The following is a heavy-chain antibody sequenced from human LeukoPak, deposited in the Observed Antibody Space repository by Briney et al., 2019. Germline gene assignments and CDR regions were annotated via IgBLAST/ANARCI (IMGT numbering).Heavy chain of an antibody. V-gene: IGHV3-30*18. CDR1: GPTFSSYA. Sequence: PGGSLRLSCAASGPTFSSYAMHWVRQAPGKGLEWVAIISYDGSNKYYGDSVKGRFTVSRDNSKNTLYLQMNSLRAEDTAVYYCVKDEGTSGWYPFDSWGQGTPVTVSS. D-gene: IGHD6-19*01. CDR2: ISYDGSNK. CDR3: VKDEGTSGWYPFDS. J-gene: IGHJ4*02.